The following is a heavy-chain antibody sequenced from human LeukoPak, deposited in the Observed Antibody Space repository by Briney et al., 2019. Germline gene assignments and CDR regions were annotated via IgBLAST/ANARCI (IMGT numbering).Heavy chain of an antibody. CDR2: ISGSDGST. CDR3: AKLNYGQFDY. D-gene: IGHD3-10*01. Sequence: PSETLSLTCTVSGGSISSSSYYWGWIRQPPGKGLEWASSISGSDGSTYYADSVKGRFTISRDNSKNTLYLQINSLRAEDTAVYYCAKLNYGQFDYWGQGTLVTVSS. J-gene: IGHJ4*02. V-gene: IGHV3-23*01. CDR1: GGSISSSSYY.